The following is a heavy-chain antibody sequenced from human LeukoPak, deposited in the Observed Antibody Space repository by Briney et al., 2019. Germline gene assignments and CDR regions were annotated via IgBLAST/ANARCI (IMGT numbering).Heavy chain of an antibody. V-gene: IGHV4-59*01. CDR3: ASSYYYDSSGYYFDY. D-gene: IGHD3-22*01. CDR2: IYYSGST. J-gene: IGHJ4*02. CDR1: GGSISSYY. Sequence: SETLSLTCTVSGGSISSYYWSWVRQPPGKGMEWVGYIYYSGSTNYNPSLKSRVTISVEKSKNQLSLKLSSVTAADTAVYYCASSYYYDSSGYYFDYWGQGTLVTVSS.